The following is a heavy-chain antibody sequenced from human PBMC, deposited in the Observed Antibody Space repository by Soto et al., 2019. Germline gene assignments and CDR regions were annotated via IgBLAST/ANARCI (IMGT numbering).Heavy chain of an antibody. D-gene: IGHD6-6*01. CDR2: ISQSGNT. CDR1: SGSFSRYY. J-gene: IGHJ4*02. Sequence: SETLSLTCSIYSGSFSRYYWSWIRQPPGKGLEWIGEISQSGNTNYSPSLKSRVSISIDTSKKQFSLNLASVSAADTAVYYCARAPKVSGSSQTRPDFWGQGTLVTVSS. V-gene: IGHV4-34*01. CDR3: ARAPKVSGSSQTRPDF.